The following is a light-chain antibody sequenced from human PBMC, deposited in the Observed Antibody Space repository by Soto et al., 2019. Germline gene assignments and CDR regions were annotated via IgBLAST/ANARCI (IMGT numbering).Light chain of an antibody. Sequence: EVVMTQSPATLSVSPGERVTLSCRASQRVSTKLSWYQQKPGQPPRLLIYGVSSRATGIPARFSGSGSQTDFTLTISSLQSEDFAVYYCQQYNNWPPEYTFGQGTKLEIK. J-gene: IGKJ2*01. V-gene: IGKV3-15*01. CDR2: GVS. CDR1: QRVSTK. CDR3: QQYNNWPPEYT.